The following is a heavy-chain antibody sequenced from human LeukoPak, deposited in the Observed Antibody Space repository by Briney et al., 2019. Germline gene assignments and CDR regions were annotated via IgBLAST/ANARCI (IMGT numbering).Heavy chain of an antibody. Sequence: GGSLRLSCAASGFTVSSSYMYWVRQAPGKGLEWVSFFYRGDSTYYAESVRGRFTISRDNSKNTLYLLMNSLIPEDTAVYYCAREVVSSPSSFDSWGQEPWSPSPQ. CDR2: FYRGDST. J-gene: IGHJ4*01. D-gene: IGHD2-15*01. V-gene: IGHV3-53*01. CDR3: AREVVSSPSSFDS. CDR1: GFTVSSSY.